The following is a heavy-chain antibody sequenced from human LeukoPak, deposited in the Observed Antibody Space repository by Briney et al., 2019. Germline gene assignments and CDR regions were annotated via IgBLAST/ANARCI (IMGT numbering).Heavy chain of an antibody. J-gene: IGHJ3*02. D-gene: IGHD2-2*01. V-gene: IGHV1-2*02. Sequence: ASVKVSCKASGYTFTDYYIHWVRQAPGQGLEWMGWINPNSGGTNYAQKFQGRVTMTRDTSISTAYMELNRLRSEDTAVYYCARQYQLLLDAFDIWGQGTMVTVSS. CDR3: ARQYQLLLDAFDI. CDR2: INPNSGGT. CDR1: GYTFTDYY.